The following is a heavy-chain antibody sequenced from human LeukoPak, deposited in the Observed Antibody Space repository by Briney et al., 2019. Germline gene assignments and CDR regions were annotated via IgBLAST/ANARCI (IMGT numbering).Heavy chain of an antibody. CDR1: GGSISSSSYY. CDR3: ARLKPEYYYDSSGYYPANDY. CDR2: IYYSGST. J-gene: IGHJ4*02. V-gene: IGHV4-39*01. D-gene: IGHD3-22*01. Sequence: SETLSLTCTVSGGSISSSSYYWGWIRQPPGKGLEWIGSIYYSGSTYYNPSLKSRVTISVDTSKNQFSLKLSSVTAADTAVYYCARLKPEYYYDSSGYYPANDYWGQGTLVTVSS.